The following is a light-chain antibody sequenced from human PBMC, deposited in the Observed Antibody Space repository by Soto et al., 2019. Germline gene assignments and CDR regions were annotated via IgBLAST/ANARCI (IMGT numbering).Light chain of an antibody. V-gene: IGLV1-47*01. J-gene: IGLJ2*01. CDR2: RNT. CDR3: ASWDDSLSVV. Sequence: SVLTQPPSVSGTPGQGVTISCSGSSSNIVNNFVHWYQQLPGSAPRLLIYRNTQRPAGAPDRFSGSKSGTSASLAISGLRSEDEAHYYCASWDDSLSVVFGGGTKLTVL. CDR1: SSNIVNNF.